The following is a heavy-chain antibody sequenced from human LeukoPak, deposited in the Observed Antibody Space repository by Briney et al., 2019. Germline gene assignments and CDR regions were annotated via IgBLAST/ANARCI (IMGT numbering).Heavy chain of an antibody. V-gene: IGHV1-18*01. CDR3: ARGGYYGSGSFPDY. D-gene: IGHD3-10*01. Sequence: ASVKVSCKASGYTFTSFGINWVRQAPGQGLEWMGWTGPYNGNTHYAQNLKGRLTITTDTSTSTAYMDLRSLISDDTAVYFCARGGYYGSGSFPDYWGQGTLVTVSP. J-gene: IGHJ4*02. CDR1: GYTFTSFG. CDR2: TGPYNGNT.